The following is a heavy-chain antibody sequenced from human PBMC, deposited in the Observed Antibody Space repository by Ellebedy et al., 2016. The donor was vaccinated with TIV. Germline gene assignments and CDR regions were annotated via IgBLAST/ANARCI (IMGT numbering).Heavy chain of an antibody. D-gene: IGHD3-9*01. J-gene: IGHJ1*01. CDR1: GGPVSSGSYY. V-gene: IGHV4-61*01. CDR3: ARALRYFGNFQH. Sequence: SETLSLTXTVPGGPVSSGSYYWSWIRQPPGKGLEWIGYIYYSGSTNYNPSLKSRVTLSVDTSKNQFSLKLSSVTAADTAVYYCARALRYFGNFQHWGQGTLVTVSS. CDR2: IYYSGST.